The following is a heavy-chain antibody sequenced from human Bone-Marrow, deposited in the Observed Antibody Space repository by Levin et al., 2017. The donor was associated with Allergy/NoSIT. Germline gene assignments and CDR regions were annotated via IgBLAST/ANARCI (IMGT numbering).Heavy chain of an antibody. J-gene: IGHJ3*02. D-gene: IGHD6-13*01. CDR1: GFTFSSYA. Sequence: GGSLRLSCAASGFTFSSYAMHWVRQAPGKGLEWVAVISYDGSNKYYADSVKGRFTISRDNSKNTLYLQMNSLRAEDTAVYYCARVTDSSSLGHNAFDIWGQGTMVTVSS. CDR2: ISYDGSNK. V-gene: IGHV3-30-3*01. CDR3: ARVTDSSSLGHNAFDI.